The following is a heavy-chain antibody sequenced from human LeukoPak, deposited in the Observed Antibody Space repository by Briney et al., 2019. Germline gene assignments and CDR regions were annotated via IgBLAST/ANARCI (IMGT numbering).Heavy chain of an antibody. D-gene: IGHD3-22*01. CDR3: ARLTYSGYYYGD. CDR1: GYTFTSYG. V-gene: IGHV1-18*01. J-gene: IGHJ4*02. CDR2: ISAYNGNT. Sequence: ASVKVSCKASGYTFTSYGISWVRQAPGQGLEWMGWISAYNGNTNYAQKLQGRVTMTTDASTSTAYMELRSLRSDDTAVYYCARLTYSGYYYGDWGQGTLVTVSS.